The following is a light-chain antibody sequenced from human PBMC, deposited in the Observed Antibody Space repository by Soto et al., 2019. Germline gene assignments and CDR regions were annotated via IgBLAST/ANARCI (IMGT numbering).Light chain of an antibody. V-gene: IGKV3-15*01. J-gene: IGKJ1*01. CDR1: QSISSN. CDR3: QKYNNWPRT. CDR2: GAS. Sequence: EIVMTQSPATLSVSPGERATLSCRASQSISSNLAWYQHKPGQAPRVLIYGASTRATGIPARFSGSGSGTEFTLTISSLQSEDFAVYYCQKYNNWPRTFGQGTKVEIK.